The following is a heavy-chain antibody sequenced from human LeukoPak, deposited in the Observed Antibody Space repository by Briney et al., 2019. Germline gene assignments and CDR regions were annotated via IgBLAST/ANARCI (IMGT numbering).Heavy chain of an antibody. V-gene: IGHV3-23*01. CDR3: ASFSAMGERGYYYGMDV. CDR1: GFTFSNYA. CDR2: ITGGGGDT. D-gene: IGHD5-18*01. J-gene: IGHJ6*02. Sequence: GGSLRLSCAASGFTFSNYAMALVRQAPGKEPEWVSVITGGGGDTYHIDSVKGRFTISRDNSKNTLYLHMNSLRAEETAVYYCASFSAMGERGYYYGMDVWGQGTRVTVSS.